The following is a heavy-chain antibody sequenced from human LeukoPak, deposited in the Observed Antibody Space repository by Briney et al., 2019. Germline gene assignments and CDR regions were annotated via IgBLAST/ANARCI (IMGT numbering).Heavy chain of an antibody. CDR2: INHSGST. CDR1: GGSFSGYY. CDR3: AAPSGGNTILGS. Sequence: SETLSLTCAVYGGSFSGYYWSWIRQPPGKGLEWIGEINHSGSTNYNPSLKSRVTISVDTSKNQFALKLSSVTAADTAVYYCAAPSGGNTILGSWGQGTLVTVSS. J-gene: IGHJ4*02. D-gene: IGHD2-15*01. V-gene: IGHV4-34*01.